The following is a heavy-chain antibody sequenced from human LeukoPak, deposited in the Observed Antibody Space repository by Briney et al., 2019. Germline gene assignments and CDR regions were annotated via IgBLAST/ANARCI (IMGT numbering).Heavy chain of an antibody. D-gene: IGHD7-27*01. J-gene: IGHJ4*02. CDR2: IDSSGSTI. Sequence: GGSLRLSCAASGFTFSSYSMNWVRQAPGKGLEWVSHIDSSGSTIYCADSVKGRFTISRDNAKSSLYLQMNSLRDEDTAVYYCARPVGTEYWGQGTLVTVSS. CDR1: GFTFSSYS. V-gene: IGHV3-48*02. CDR3: ARPVGTEY.